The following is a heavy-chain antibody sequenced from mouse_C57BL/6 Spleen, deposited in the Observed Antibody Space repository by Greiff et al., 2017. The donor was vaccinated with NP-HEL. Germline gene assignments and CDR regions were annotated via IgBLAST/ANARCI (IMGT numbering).Heavy chain of an antibody. CDR2: INPYNGDT. CDR1: GYSFTGYF. J-gene: IGHJ1*03. CDR3: ARGSNYWYFDV. D-gene: IGHD2-5*01. Sequence: VQLQQSGPELVKPGDSVKISCKASGYSFTGYFMNWVMQSHGKSLEWIGRINPYNGDTFYNQKFKGKATLTVDKSSSTAHMELRSLTSEDSAVYYCARGSNYWYFDVWGTGTTVTVSS. V-gene: IGHV1-20*01.